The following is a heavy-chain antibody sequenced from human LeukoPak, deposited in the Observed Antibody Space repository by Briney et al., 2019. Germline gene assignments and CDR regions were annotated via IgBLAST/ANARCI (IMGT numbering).Heavy chain of an antibody. V-gene: IGHV1-2*02. CDR1: GYTFTGYY. CDR2: INPNSGGT. CDR3: AREPATAMNWFDP. J-gene: IGHJ5*02. Sequence: AASVKVSCKASGYTFTGYYMHWVRQAPGQGLEWMGWINPNSGGTNYAQKFQGRVTMTRDTSISTAYMELSRLRSDDTAVYYCAREPATAMNWFDPWGQGTLVTVSS. D-gene: IGHD2-2*01.